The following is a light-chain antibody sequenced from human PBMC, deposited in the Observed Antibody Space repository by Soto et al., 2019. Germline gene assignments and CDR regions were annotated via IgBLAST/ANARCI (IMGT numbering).Light chain of an antibody. CDR2: GNS. CDR1: SSNIGAGYD. CDR3: QSYDSSLSGSV. J-gene: IGLJ2*01. V-gene: IGLV1-40*01. Sequence: QTVVTQPPSVSGAPGQRVTISCTGSSSNIGAGYDVHWYQQLPGTAPKLLIYGNSNRPSGVPDRFSGSKSGTSASLAITGLQAEDEADYYCQSYDSSLSGSVFGGGTKVTLL.